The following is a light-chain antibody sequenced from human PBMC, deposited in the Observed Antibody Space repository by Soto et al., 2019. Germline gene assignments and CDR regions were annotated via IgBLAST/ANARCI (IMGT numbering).Light chain of an antibody. V-gene: IGLV4-60*02. CDR1: RGHSTYI. CDR3: ETWDTNVVV. J-gene: IGLJ2*01. Sequence: QSVLTQSSSASASLGSSVKLTCTQSRGHSTYIIAWHQQQPEKAPRYLMKLEGSGSYNKGSGIPDRFSGSSSGADRYLTISNLQFEDEADYYCETWDTNVVVFGGGTKLTVL. CDR2: LEGSGSY.